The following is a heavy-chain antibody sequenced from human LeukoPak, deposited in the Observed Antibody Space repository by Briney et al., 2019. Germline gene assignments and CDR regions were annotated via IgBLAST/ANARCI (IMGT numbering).Heavy chain of an antibody. Sequence: ASETLSLTCAVYGGSFSGYYWSWIRQPPGKGLEWIGYIYYSGSTNYNPSLKSRVTISVDTSKNQFSLKLSSVTAADTAVYYCARHRVAAAGSKKTLYYFDYWGQGTLVTVSS. J-gene: IGHJ4*02. D-gene: IGHD6-13*01. CDR1: GGSFSGYY. CDR3: ARHRVAAAGSKKTLYYFDY. V-gene: IGHV4-59*08. CDR2: IYYSGST.